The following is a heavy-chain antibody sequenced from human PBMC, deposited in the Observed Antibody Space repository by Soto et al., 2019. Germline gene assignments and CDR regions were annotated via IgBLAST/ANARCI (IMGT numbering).Heavy chain of an antibody. CDR2: IIPIFGTA. D-gene: IGHD2-2*01. CDR1: GGTFSSYA. V-gene: IGHV1-69*13. J-gene: IGHJ5*02. CDR3: ARGGCSSTSCYFWFDP. Sequence: ASVKVSCKASGGTFSSYAISWVRQAPGQGLEWMGGIIPIFGTANYAQKFQGRVTITADESTSTAYMELNSLRSEDTAVYYCARGGCSSTSCYFWFDPWGQGTLVTVSS.